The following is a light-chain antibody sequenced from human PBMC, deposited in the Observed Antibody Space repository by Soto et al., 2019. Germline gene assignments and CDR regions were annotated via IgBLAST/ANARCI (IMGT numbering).Light chain of an antibody. V-gene: IGKV1-6*01. CDR2: GAS. CDR1: QGIRND. CDR3: LQEYSYPLI. J-gene: IGKJ4*01. Sequence: IQMTQSPSSLSASVGDRVTMTFRPSQGIRNDLGWYQQKPGKAPKLLIYGASNLQTGVPSRFSGSGSGTDFTLTISSLQPEDVGTYYCLQEYSYPLIFGGGTKVDIK.